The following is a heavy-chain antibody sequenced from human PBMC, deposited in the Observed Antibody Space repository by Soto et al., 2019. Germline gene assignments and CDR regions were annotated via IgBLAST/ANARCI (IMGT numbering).Heavy chain of an antibody. V-gene: IGHV1-8*01. CDR1: GYTFTSYD. J-gene: IGHJ3*02. CDR3: AGHDDAYRKAFDI. CDR2: MNPNSGNT. Sequence: ASVKVSCKASGYTFTSYDINWVRQATGQGLEWMGWMNPNSGNTGYAQKFQGRVTMTRNTSISTTYMELSSLRSEDTAVYYCAGHDDAYRKAFDIWGQGTMVTVSS. D-gene: IGHD3-16*02.